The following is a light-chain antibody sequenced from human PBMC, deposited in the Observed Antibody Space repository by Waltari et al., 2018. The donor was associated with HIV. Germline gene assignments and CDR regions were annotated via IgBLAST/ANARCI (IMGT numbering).Light chain of an antibody. CDR1: SSNIGSYY. J-gene: IGLJ3*02. V-gene: IGLV1-47*01. Sequence: QSVLTQPPSASGTPGQRVTISCSGSSSNIGSYYVYWYQQLPGTAPKLLIYRNNQRPSGVPDRFSGSKSGNTASLTISGLQAEDEADYYCSSYTSSSTWVFGGGTKLTVL. CDR3: SSYTSSSTWV. CDR2: RNN.